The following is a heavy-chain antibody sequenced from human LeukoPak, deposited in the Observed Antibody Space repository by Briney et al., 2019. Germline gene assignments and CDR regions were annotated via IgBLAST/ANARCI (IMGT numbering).Heavy chain of an antibody. CDR2: TYYRSKWYN. V-gene: IGHV6-1*01. J-gene: IGHJ3*02. CDR3: ARKVTTGAFDI. CDR1: GDSVSSTSAA. Sequence: SQTLSLTCAISGDSVSSTSAARNWIRQSPSRGLEWLGRTYYRSKWYNDYAVYMKSRININPDTSKNQFSLQLNSVTPEDAAVYYCARKVTTGAFDIWGQGRMVTDSS. D-gene: IGHD4-11*01.